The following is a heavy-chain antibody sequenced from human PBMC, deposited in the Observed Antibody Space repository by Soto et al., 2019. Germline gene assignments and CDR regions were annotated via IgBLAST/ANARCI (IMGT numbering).Heavy chain of an antibody. D-gene: IGHD2-15*01. Sequence: GASVKVSCTASGYTFNTYAMHWVRQAPGQRLEWMGWINAGNGHTEYLQKLQGRVTITSDTSASTAYMELSSLRSEDTAVYYCGRGIGITFCSGGGCYSNYYFYMDVWGKGPTVTVSS. CDR1: GYTFNTYA. CDR3: GRGIGITFCSGGGCYSNYYFYMDV. V-gene: IGHV1-3*01. J-gene: IGHJ6*03. CDR2: INAGNGHT.